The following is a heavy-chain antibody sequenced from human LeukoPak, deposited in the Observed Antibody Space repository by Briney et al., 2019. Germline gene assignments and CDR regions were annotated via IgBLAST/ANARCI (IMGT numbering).Heavy chain of an antibody. V-gene: IGHV3-9*01. J-gene: IGHJ4*02. Sequence: GGSLRLSCAASGFTFDDYAMHWVRQVPGKGLEWVSGISWNSGTMYYADSVKGRFTISRDNDKNSLFLQMNSLRAEDTAIYYCATYRQVLLPFESWGQGTLVTVSS. CDR2: ISWNSGTM. CDR3: ATYRQVLLPFES. D-gene: IGHD2-8*02. CDR1: GFTFDDYA.